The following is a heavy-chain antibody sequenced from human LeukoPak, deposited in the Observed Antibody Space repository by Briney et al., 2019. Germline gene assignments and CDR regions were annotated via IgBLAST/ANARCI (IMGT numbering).Heavy chain of an antibody. V-gene: IGHV1-46*01. CDR3: ARVGYSGYVNFDY. D-gene: IGHD5-12*01. CDR1: GYTFTSYY. Sequence: GAPVKVPCKASGYTFTSYYMHWVRQAPGQGLEWMGIINPSGGSTSYAQKFQGRVTMTRDMSTSTVYMELSSLRSEDTAVYYCARVGYSGYVNFDYWGQGTLVTVSS. J-gene: IGHJ4*02. CDR2: INPSGGST.